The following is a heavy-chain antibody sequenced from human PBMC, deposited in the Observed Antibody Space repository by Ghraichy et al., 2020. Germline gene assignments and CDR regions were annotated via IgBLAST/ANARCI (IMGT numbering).Heavy chain of an antibody. CDR1: GYTFIGYG. Sequence: ASVKVSCKASGYTFIGYGISWVRQAPGQGLEWMGWISGYNGNTIYAQKFQGRVTMSTDTSTSTAYMELRSLRSDDTAMYYCARAWAVAVPEASDYWGQGTLVIVSS. CDR2: ISGYNGNT. D-gene: IGHD6-19*01. CDR3: ARAWAVAVPEASDY. J-gene: IGHJ4*02. V-gene: IGHV1-18*01.